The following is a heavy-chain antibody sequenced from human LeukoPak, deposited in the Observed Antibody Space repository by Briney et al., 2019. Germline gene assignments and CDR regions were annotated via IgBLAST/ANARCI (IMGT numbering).Heavy chain of an antibody. Sequence: SETLSLTCAVSGYSISSGYYCGWIRQPPVKGLEWIGSIYHSGSTYYNPSLKSRVTISVDTSKNQFSLKLSSVTAADTAVYYCARHPRIAARQVGWFDPWGQGTLVTVSS. CDR3: ARHPRIAARQVGWFDP. D-gene: IGHD6-6*01. V-gene: IGHV4-38-2*01. J-gene: IGHJ5*02. CDR1: GYSISSGYY. CDR2: IYHSGST.